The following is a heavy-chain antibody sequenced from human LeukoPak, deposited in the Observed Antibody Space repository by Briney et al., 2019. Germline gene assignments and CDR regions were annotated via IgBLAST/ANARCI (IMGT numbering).Heavy chain of an antibody. J-gene: IGHJ4*02. D-gene: IGHD3-10*01. CDR2: IYPGDSDT. CDR3: ARQAMVRGVPDY. V-gene: IGHV5-51*01. CDR1: GYTITKYW. Sequence: GESLKLSCKGSGYTITKYWIGWVRQMPGKGLEWMGVIYPGDSDTRYSPSFQGQVTISADKSISTAYLQWRSLRASDSAMYYCARQAMVRGVPDYWGQGTLVTVSS.